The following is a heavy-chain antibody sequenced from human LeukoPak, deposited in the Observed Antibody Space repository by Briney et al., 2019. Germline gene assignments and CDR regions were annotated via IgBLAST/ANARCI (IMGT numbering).Heavy chain of an antibody. CDR2: IVVGSGNT. Sequence: GASVKVSCKASGFTFTSSAMQWMRQARGQRLEWIGWIVVGSGNTNYAQKFQERVTITRDMSTSTAYMELSSLRSEDTAVYYCAADRITIFGVVIRFDPWGQGTLVTVSS. CDR3: AADRITIFGVVIRFDP. J-gene: IGHJ5*02. CDR1: GFTFTSSA. D-gene: IGHD3-3*01. V-gene: IGHV1-58*02.